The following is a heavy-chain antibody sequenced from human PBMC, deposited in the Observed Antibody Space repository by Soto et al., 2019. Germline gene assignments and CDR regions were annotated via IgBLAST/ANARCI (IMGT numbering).Heavy chain of an antibody. CDR3: AGDHDEEFGCDLDYFDF. V-gene: IGHV3-9*01. CDR1: GFTFDNYA. CDR2: INWNSVTF. J-gene: IGHJ4*02. D-gene: IGHD5-12*01. Sequence: EAQLVESGGGLVQPGRSLRLYCAASGFTFDNYAMHWVRQGPGKGLEWVSGINWNSVTFDYADSVKGRFTISRDNAKNSLYLQMCSLRPEDRAFYYCAGDHDEEFGCDLDYFDFWGRGTLVTVSS.